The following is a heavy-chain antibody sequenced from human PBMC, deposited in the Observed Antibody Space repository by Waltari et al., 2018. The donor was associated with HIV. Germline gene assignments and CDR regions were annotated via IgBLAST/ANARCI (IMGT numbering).Heavy chain of an antibody. D-gene: IGHD5-18*01. CDR2: ISYSGTT. CDR1: GGSISTTSYY. Sequence: QLQLQESGPGLVKPSETLSLTCSVSGGSISTTSYYWRWIRQPPGKGLEWVGSISYSGTTYYNPSLKSRVTISVDTSKNQFSLKVDSVSAADTAMYYCASRGYTYGPLDYWGQGTLVTVSS. J-gene: IGHJ4*02. CDR3: ASRGYTYGPLDY. V-gene: IGHV4-39*01.